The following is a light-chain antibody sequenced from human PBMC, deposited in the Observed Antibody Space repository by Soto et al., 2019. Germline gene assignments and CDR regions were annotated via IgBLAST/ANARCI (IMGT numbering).Light chain of an antibody. CDR3: QQYTGPPTT. V-gene: IGKV3-11*01. CDR1: RSVNNF. CDR2: DAS. Sequence: EIVLPQSPVTLSLSPGGSAPLSCRATRSVNNFVAWYQQKPGQAPSLLISDASDRATGIPDRFSGSGSGTDFTLTITRLEPEESAVYFCQQYTGPPTTFGQGTRLEIK. J-gene: IGKJ5*01.